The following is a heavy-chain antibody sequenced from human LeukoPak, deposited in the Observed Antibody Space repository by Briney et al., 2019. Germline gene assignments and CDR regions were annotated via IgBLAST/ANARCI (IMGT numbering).Heavy chain of an antibody. CDR3: ASGYYYDSSGYLAPYDY. D-gene: IGHD3-22*01. J-gene: IGHJ4*02. CDR2: INPNSGGT. V-gene: IGHV1-2*02. Sequence: GASVKVSCKASGYTFTGYYMHWVRQAPGQGLEWMGWINPNSGGTNYAQKFQGRVTMTRDTSISTAYMELSRLGSDDTAVYYCASGYYYDSSGYLAPYDYWGQGTLVTVSS. CDR1: GYTFTGYY.